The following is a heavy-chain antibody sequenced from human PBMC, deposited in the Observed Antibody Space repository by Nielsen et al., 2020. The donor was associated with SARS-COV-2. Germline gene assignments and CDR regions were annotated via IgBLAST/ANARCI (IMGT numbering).Heavy chain of an antibody. CDR3: ARGGRGWNDDFDY. Sequence: SETLSLTCAVYGGSFSGYYWSWIRQPPGKGLEWIGEINHSGSTNYNPSLKSRVTISVDTSKNQFSLKLSSVTAADTAVYYCARGGRGWNDDFDYWGHGTLVTVSS. CDR2: INHSGST. CDR1: GGSFSGYY. V-gene: IGHV4-34*01. D-gene: IGHD1-1*01. J-gene: IGHJ4*01.